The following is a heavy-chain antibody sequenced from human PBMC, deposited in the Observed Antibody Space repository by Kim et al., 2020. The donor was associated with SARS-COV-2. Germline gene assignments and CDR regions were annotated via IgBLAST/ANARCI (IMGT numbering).Heavy chain of an antibody. Sequence: ADSVKGRFTISRDNSNNTLYLQLNSLRAEDTAVYYCAKGVSRSGYSVTDYWGQGTLVTVSS. J-gene: IGHJ4*02. CDR3: AKGVSRSGYSVTDY. V-gene: IGHV3-23*01. D-gene: IGHD2-15*01.